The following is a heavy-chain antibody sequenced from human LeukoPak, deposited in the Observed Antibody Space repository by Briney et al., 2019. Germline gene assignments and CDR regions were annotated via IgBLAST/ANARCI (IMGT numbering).Heavy chain of an antibody. J-gene: IGHJ4*02. Sequence: GGSLRLSCAASGFTFSNYGMHWVRQAPGKGLEWVALIWYDGSNKYYADSVRGRFTISRNNSKNTLYLQMKSLRVEDTAVYYCARAGVGAIYYFDYWGQGTLVTVSS. CDR1: GFTFSNYG. D-gene: IGHD1-26*01. CDR3: ARAGVGAIYYFDY. CDR2: IWYDGSNK. V-gene: IGHV3-33*01.